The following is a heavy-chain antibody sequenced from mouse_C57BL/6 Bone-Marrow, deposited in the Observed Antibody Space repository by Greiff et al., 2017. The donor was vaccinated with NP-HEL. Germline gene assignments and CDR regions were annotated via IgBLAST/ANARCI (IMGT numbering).Heavy chain of an antibody. Sequence: VQLQESGAELVRPGTSVKVSCKASGYAFTNYLIEWVKQRPGQGLEWIGVINPGSGGTNYNEKFKGKATLTADKSSSTAYMQLSSLTSEDSAVYFCARSGYGNYGAWFAYWGQGTLVTVSA. J-gene: IGHJ3*01. CDR3: ARSGYGNYGAWFAY. V-gene: IGHV1-54*01. CDR2: INPGSGGT. D-gene: IGHD2-1*01. CDR1: GYAFTNYL.